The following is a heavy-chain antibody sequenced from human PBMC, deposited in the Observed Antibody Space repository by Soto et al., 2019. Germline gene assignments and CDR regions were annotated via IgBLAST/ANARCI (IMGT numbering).Heavy chain of an antibody. D-gene: IGHD5-12*01. CDR1: GFTFSSYG. CDR3: AKDLGGYSGYDFRH. J-gene: IGHJ4*02. CDR2: ISYDGSNK. V-gene: IGHV3-30*18. Sequence: PGGSLRLSCAASGFTFSSYGMHWVRQAPGKGLEWVAVISYDGSNKYYADSVKGRFTISRDNSKNTLYLQMNSLRAEDTAVYYCAKDLGGYSGYDFRHWGQGTLVNVPS.